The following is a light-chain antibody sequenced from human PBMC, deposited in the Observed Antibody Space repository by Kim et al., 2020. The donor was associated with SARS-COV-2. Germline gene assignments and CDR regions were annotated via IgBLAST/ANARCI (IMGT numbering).Light chain of an antibody. CDR2: DTS. CDR3: QQFGS. Sequence: GTLALSPGARAILSCRATQTVASSSIAWYQQRGGQAPRLLIYDTSLRATGITDRFSGSRSGTDFTLTISRLEPEDSAVYYCQQFGSFGGGTKVEI. J-gene: IGKJ4*01. V-gene: IGKV3-20*01. CDR1: QTVASSS.